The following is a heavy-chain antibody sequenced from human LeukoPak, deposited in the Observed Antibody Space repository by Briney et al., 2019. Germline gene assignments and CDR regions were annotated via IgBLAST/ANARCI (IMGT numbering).Heavy chain of an antibody. V-gene: IGHV4-39*01. CDR3: ARLERSRMDGAQY. D-gene: IGHD4/OR15-4a*01. CDR1: GDSIRGSGYY. CDR2: MFYGETT. Sequence: RPSETLSLTCIVSGDSIRGSGYYWGGIRQPPGKGLGGIGSMFYGETTSYSPSLQSRVTISLDTSKNQFSLRLNSVTAADTAVYYCARLERSRMDGAQYWGQGTLVTVSS. J-gene: IGHJ4*02.